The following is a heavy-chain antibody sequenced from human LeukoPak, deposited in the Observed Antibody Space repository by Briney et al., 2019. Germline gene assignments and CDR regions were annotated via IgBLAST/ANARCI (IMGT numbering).Heavy chain of an antibody. CDR1: GFTFSSYW. Sequence: GGSLRLSCAASGFTFSSYWMSWVRQAPGKWLEWVANIKQHGSEKYYVDSVKGRFTISRDHAKNSLYLQMKNLRAEDTAVYYCARDWLGLYFDYWGQGPLVTVSS. V-gene: IGHV3-7*01. CDR3: ARDWLGLYFDY. CDR2: IKQHGSEK. J-gene: IGHJ4*02. D-gene: IGHD5-12*01.